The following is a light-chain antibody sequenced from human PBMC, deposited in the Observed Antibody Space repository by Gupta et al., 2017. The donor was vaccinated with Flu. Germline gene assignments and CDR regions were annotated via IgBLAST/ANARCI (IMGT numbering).Light chain of an antibody. Sequence: DRATLSCRASQSISRSYLAWYQQKPGQAPRLLIFGASSRATGIPDRFSGSGSGTDFTLTISRLEPEDFAVFYCQQYGSSPFTFGPGTKVDIK. V-gene: IGKV3-20*01. CDR2: GAS. J-gene: IGKJ3*01. CDR1: QSISRSY. CDR3: QQYGSSPFT.